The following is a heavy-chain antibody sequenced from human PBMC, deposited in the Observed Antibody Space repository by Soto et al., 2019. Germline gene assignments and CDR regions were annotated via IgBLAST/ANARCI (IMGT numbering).Heavy chain of an antibody. Sequence: EVQLVESGGDLVQPGGSLRLSCAASGFTFSSYSMHWVRQAPGKGLVWVSRISADGNTVNYADSVKGRLIISRDNAKKTLYLKMNSLRDEDTAVYYCARRSGDSAISWYFDLWGRGAMVSVSS. CDR2: ISADGNTV. J-gene: IGHJ2*01. CDR3: ARRSGDSAISWYFDL. CDR1: GFTFSSYS. D-gene: IGHD4-17*01. V-gene: IGHV3-74*01.